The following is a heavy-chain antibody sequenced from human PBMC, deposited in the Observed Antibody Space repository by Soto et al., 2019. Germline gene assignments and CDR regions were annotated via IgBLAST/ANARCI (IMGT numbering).Heavy chain of an antibody. CDR2: IYHCRRT. V-gene: IGHV4-31*03. D-gene: IGHD3-3*01. CDR1: GGSISSGGYY. Sequence: PSETLSLTCTVSGGSISSGGYYWSWIRQHPGKGLDWIRYIYHCRRTYYKPHLKSRVTVSVDTSKNQFSLKLSSVTAADTAVYYCARVPELDYDFWTGSIEGMYLWGQGTTVTVSS. J-gene: IGHJ6*02. CDR3: ARVPELDYDFWTGSIEGMYL.